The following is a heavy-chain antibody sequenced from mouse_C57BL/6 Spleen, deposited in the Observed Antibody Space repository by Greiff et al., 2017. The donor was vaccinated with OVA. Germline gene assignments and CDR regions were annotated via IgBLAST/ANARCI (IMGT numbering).Heavy chain of an antibody. D-gene: IGHD1-1*01. CDR3: AREGTTVVAPFDY. J-gene: IGHJ2*01. Sequence: QVQLQQPGAELVMPGASVKLPCKASGYTFTSYWMHWVKQRPGQGLEWIGEIDPSDSYTNYNQKFKGKSTLTVDKSSSTAYMQLSSLTSEDSAVDFCAREGTTVVAPFDYWGQGTTLTVSS. CDR2: IDPSDSYT. V-gene: IGHV1-69*01. CDR1: GYTFTSYW.